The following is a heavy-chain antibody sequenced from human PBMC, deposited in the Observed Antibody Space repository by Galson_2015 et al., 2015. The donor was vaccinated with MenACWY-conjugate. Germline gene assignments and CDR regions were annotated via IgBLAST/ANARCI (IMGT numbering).Heavy chain of an antibody. D-gene: IGHD3-9*01. CDR2: ISDSGRTT. Sequence: SLRLSCAVSGFPFSSYAMTWVRQAPGKGLEWVSTISDSGRTTYYADSVQGRFTISRDNSKNKVFLQMNSLRAEDAAAYYCAKDLVKNYEMLTGYFSDWGQGVLVTVSS. CDR3: AKDLVKNYEMLTGYFSD. V-gene: IGHV3-23*01. J-gene: IGHJ4*02. CDR1: GFPFSSYA.